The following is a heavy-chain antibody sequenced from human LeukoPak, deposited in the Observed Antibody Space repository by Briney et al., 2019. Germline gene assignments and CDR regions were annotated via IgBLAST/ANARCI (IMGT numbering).Heavy chain of an antibody. CDR2: ISSSSSYI. V-gene: IGHV3-21*01. Sequence: GGSLRLSCAASGFTFSSYSMNWVRQAPGKGLEWVSSISSSSSYIYYADSVKGRFTISRDNAKNSLYLQMNSLRAEDTAVYYCARSYCGGDCYLWNAFDIWGQGTMVTVSS. CDR3: ARSYCGGDCYLWNAFDI. D-gene: IGHD2-21*02. J-gene: IGHJ3*02. CDR1: GFTFSSYS.